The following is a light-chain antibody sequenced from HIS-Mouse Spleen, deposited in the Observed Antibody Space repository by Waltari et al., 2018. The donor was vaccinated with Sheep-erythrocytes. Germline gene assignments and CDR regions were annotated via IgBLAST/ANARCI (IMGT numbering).Light chain of an antibody. V-gene: IGKV1-33*01. J-gene: IGKJ4*01. CDR3: QQYDNLLT. CDR2: DAS. CDR1: PDISNY. Sequence: DIQMTQSPSSLSASVGDRVTITCQASPDISNYLTWYQQKPGKAPKLLIYDASNLETGVPSRFSGSGSGTDFTFTISSLQPEDIATYYCQQYDNLLTFGGGTKVEIK.